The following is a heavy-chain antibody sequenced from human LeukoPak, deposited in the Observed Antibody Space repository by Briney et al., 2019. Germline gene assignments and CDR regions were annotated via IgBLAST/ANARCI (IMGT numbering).Heavy chain of an antibody. CDR2: IYPGDSDT. V-gene: IGHV5-51*01. J-gene: IGHJ6*03. CDR1: GYSFTSYW. Sequence: GESLKISCKGSGYSFTSYWIGWVRQMPGKGLEWMGIIYPGDSDTRYSPSFEGQVTISADKSISTAYLQWSSLKASDTAMYYCARRASTRPYYYYYMDVWGKGTTVTVSS. D-gene: IGHD2-2*01. CDR3: ARRASTRPYYYYYMDV.